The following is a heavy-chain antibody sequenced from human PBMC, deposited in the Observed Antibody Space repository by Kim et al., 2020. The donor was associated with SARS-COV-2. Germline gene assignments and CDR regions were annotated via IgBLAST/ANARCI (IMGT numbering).Heavy chain of an antibody. V-gene: IGHV3-64D*09. CDR3: VKDPHPYCSGGSCDRSIFDP. D-gene: IGHD2-15*01. Sequence: GGSLRLSCSASGFTFSSYAMHWVRQAPGKGLEYVSAISSNGGSTYYADSVKGRFTISRDNSKNTLYLQMSSLRAEDTAVYYCVKDPHPYCSGGSCDRSIFDPWGQGTLVTVSS. J-gene: IGHJ5*02. CDR2: ISSNGGST. CDR1: GFTFSSYA.